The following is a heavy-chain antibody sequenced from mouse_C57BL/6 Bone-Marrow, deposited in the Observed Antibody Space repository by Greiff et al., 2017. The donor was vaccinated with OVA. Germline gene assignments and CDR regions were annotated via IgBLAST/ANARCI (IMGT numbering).Heavy chain of an antibody. Sequence: VQLKESGGGLVKPGGSLKLSCAASGFTFSDYGMHWVRQAPEKGLEWVAYISSGSSTIYYADTVKGRFTISRDNAKNTLFLQMTSLRSEDTAMYYCARVPTPYYYAMDYWGQGTSVTVSS. V-gene: IGHV5-17*01. CDR3: ARVPTPYYYAMDY. D-gene: IGHD1-1*01. CDR2: ISSGSSTI. CDR1: GFTFSDYG. J-gene: IGHJ4*01.